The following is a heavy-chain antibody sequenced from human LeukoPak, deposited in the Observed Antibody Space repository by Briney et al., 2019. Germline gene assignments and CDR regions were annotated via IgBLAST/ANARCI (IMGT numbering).Heavy chain of an antibody. CDR2: IYYSGST. CDR1: GGSISSGGYY. Sequence: PSETLSLTCTVSGGSISSGGYYWSWLRQHPGKGLEWIGYIYYSGSTYYNPSLKSRVTISVDTSKDQSSLKLSSVTAADTAVYYCARGQQLAECDYWGQGTLVTVSS. J-gene: IGHJ4*02. V-gene: IGHV4-31*03. D-gene: IGHD6-6*01. CDR3: ARGQQLAECDY.